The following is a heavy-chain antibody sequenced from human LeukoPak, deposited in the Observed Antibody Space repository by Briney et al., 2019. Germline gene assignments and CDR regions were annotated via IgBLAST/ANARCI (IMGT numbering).Heavy chain of an antibody. J-gene: IGHJ3*02. CDR1: GYAFTGYY. CDR3: ARAAHYYDSSGYYRDAFDI. V-gene: IGHV1-2*02. Sequence: ASVKVSCKASGYAFTGYYMHWVRQAPGQGLEWMGWINPNSGGTNYAQKFQGRVTMTRDTSISTAYMELSRLRSDDTAVYYCARAAHYYDSSGYYRDAFDIWGQGTMVTVSS. CDR2: INPNSGGT. D-gene: IGHD3-22*01.